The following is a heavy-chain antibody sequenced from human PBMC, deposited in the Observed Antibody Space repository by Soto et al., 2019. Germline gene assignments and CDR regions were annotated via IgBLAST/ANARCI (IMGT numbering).Heavy chain of an antibody. CDR2: VSTSGST. CDR3: ARWPPVDP. CDR1: GGALNFYY. J-gene: IGHJ5*02. Sequence: HVQLQASGPGLARPSETLSLTCTVQGGALNFYYWSWIRQPAGKGLEWIGSVSTSGSTNYNASLKSRVTMAVYTSNNQVSLRVLSVTAADTAIYYGARWPPVDPRGQGTLVTVSS. V-gene: IGHV4-4*07.